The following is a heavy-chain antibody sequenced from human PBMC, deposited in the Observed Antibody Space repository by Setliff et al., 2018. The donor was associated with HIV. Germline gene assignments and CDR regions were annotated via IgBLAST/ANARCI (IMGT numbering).Heavy chain of an antibody. CDR2: IYDSGST. CDR3: ARGGAFDWLFLDV. V-gene: IGHV4-59*11. J-gene: IGHJ6*04. CDR1: GGSIRSHY. D-gene: IGHD3-9*01. Sequence: ETLSLTCTVSGGSIRSHYWSWIRQPPGKGLEWIGYIYDSGSTNYNPSLKSRVTISVDTSKNQFSLKLSSVTAADTTVYYCARGGAFDWLFLDVWGKGTTVTVSS.